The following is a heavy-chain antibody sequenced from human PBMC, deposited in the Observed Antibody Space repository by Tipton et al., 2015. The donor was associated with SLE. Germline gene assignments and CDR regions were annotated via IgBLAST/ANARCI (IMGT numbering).Heavy chain of an antibody. Sequence: SLRLSCAASGFTFSSYWMSWVRQAPGKGLEWVANIKQDGSEKYYVDSVKGRFTISRDNAKNSLYLQMNSLRAEDTAVYYCARIPGYSSGWGYYYYYMDVWGKGTTVTVSS. D-gene: IGHD6-19*01. CDR2: IKQDGSEK. V-gene: IGHV3-7*01. J-gene: IGHJ6*03. CDR1: GFTFSSYW. CDR3: ARIPGYSSGWGYYYYYMDV.